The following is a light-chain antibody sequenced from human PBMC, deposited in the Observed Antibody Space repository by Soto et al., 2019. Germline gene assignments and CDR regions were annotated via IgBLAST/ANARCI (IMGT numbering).Light chain of an antibody. V-gene: IGLV8-61*01. CDR3: VLYMGSGISV. CDR1: SGSVSTSFY. Sequence: QTVVTQEPSLSVSPGGTVTLTCGLTSGSVSTSFYPSWFQQTPGQAPRTLIFQTDARSEGVPDRFSGSILGNKAALTITGAQAEDDSDYYCVLYMGSGISVFGGGTKLTVL. CDR2: QTD. J-gene: IGLJ3*02.